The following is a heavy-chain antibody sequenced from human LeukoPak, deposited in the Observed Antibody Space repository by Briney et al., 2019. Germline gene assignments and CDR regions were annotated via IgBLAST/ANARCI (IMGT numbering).Heavy chain of an antibody. Sequence: ASVKVSCKASGYTFTSYAMNWVRQAPGQGLEWMGWINTNTRNPTYAQGFTGRFVFSLDTSVSTAYLQISSLKAEDTAVYYCARIGSGYYLGDFDYWGQGTLVTVSS. CDR3: ARIGSGYYLGDFDY. D-gene: IGHD3-22*01. V-gene: IGHV7-4-1*02. CDR2: INTNTRNP. CDR1: GYTFTSYA. J-gene: IGHJ4*02.